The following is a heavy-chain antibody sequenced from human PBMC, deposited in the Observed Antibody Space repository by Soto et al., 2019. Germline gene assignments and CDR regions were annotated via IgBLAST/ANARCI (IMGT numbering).Heavy chain of an antibody. D-gene: IGHD6-13*01. CDR2: IYYTGSS. J-gene: IGHJ5*02. Sequence: SETLSLTCTVSGGSISRSYWSWIRQSPGKGLEWIAYIYYTGSSNYNPSLESRVGVSVDTSKNQFFLKLRSVTAADTAIYYCARDVSYSNTWAPPPYNWFDPWGQGTPVTVSS. CDR1: GGSISRSY. V-gene: IGHV4-59*01. CDR3: ARDVSYSNTWAPPPYNWFDP.